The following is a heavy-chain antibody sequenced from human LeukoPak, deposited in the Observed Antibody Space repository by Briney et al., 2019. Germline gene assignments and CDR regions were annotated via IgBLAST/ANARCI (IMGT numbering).Heavy chain of an antibody. J-gene: IGHJ1*01. V-gene: IGHV1-69*13. CDR3: ARDSSEFRSLIPH. D-gene: IGHD2-21*01. Sequence: SVKVSCKASGGTFSRNAISWVRQAPGQGLEWMGGIIPIFGTANYAQKFQGRVTITADESTSTAYMELSSLRSEDTAVYYCARDSSEFRSLIPHWGQGTLVTVSS. CDR2: IIPIFGTA. CDR1: GGTFSRNA.